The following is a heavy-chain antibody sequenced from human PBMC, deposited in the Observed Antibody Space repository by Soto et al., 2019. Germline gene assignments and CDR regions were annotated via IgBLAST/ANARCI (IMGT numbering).Heavy chain of an antibody. CDR2: IWYDGSNK. J-gene: IGHJ4*02. V-gene: IGHV3-33*01. D-gene: IGHD3-22*01. CDR3: ARDPGYDSSGHFDY. CDR1: GFTFSSYG. Sequence: GGSLRLSCAASGFTFSSYGMHWVRQAPGKGLEWVAVIWYDGSNKYYADSVKGRFTISRDNSKNTLYLQMNSLRAEDTAVYYCARDPGYDSSGHFDYWGQGTLVTVSS.